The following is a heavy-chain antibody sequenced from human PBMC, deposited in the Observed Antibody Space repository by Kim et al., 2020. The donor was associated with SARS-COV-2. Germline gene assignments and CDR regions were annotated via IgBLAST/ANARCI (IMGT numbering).Heavy chain of an antibody. CDR2: ISYDGSNK. J-gene: IGHJ4*02. V-gene: IGHV3-30*04. Sequence: GGSLRLSCAASGFTFSSYAMHWVRQAPGKGLEWVAVISYDGSNKYYADSVKGRFTISRDNSKNTLYLQMNSLRAEDTAVYYCAGTPGIAAAGYLYYFDYWGQGTLVTVSS. CDR3: AGTPGIAAAGYLYYFDY. D-gene: IGHD6-13*01. CDR1: GFTFSSYA.